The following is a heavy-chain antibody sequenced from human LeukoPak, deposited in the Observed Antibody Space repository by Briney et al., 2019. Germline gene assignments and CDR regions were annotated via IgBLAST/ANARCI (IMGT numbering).Heavy chain of an antibody. CDR1: GFTFSDYG. V-gene: IGHV3-30*02. D-gene: IGHD3-9*01. CDR2: IRYDGSNK. J-gene: IGHJ3*02. Sequence: GGSLRLSCAASGFTFSDYGMHWVRQAPGKGLEWVAFIRYDGSNKNYADSVKGRFTISRDNAKNSLYLQMNSLRAEDTAVYYCAREDYDILTGSPSGAFDIWGQGTMVTVSS. CDR3: AREDYDILTGSPSGAFDI.